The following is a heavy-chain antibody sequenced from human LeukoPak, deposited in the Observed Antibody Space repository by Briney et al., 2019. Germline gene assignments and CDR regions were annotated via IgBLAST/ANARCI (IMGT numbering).Heavy chain of an antibody. CDR1: GGSISSYY. V-gene: IGHV4-59*01. Sequence: SSETLSLTCTVSGGSISSYYWSWIRQPTGKGLEWIGYIYYSGSTNYNPSLKSRVTISVDTSKNQFSLKLNSVTAADTAVYYSARSIVLMVYAVFDIWGQGTMVTVSS. D-gene: IGHD2-8*01. CDR3: ARSIVLMVYAVFDI. J-gene: IGHJ3*02. CDR2: IYYSGST.